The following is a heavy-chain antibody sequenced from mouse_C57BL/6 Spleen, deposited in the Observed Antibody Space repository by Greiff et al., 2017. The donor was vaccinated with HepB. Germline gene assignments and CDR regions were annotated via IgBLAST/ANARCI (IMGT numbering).Heavy chain of an antibody. CDR2: ISDGGSYT. J-gene: IGHJ2*01. Sequence: EVQLVESGGGLVKPGGSLKLSCAASGFTFSSYAMSWVRQTPEKRLEWVATISDGGSYTYYPDNVKGRFTISRDNAKNNLYLQMSHLKSEDTAMYYCARDHYGNYYFAYWGQGTTLTVSS. V-gene: IGHV5-4*01. D-gene: IGHD2-1*01. CDR1: GFTFSSYA. CDR3: ARDHYGNYYFAY.